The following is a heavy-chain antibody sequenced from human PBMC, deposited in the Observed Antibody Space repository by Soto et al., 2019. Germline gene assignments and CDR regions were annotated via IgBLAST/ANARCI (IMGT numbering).Heavy chain of an antibody. Sequence: QVQLVQSGAEVKKPGSSVKVYCKASGGTFSSYTISWVRQAPGQGLEGMGRIIPILGIANYAQKFQGRVTITADESTSTAYMELSSLRSEDTAVYYCARGDGDSGAFDIWGQGTMVTVSS. CDR3: ARGDGDSGAFDI. CDR2: IIPILGIA. J-gene: IGHJ3*02. CDR1: GGTFSSYT. D-gene: IGHD4-17*01. V-gene: IGHV1-69*02.